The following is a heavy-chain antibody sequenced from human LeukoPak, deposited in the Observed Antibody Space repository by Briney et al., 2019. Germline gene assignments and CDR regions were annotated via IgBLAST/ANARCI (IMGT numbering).Heavy chain of an antibody. V-gene: IGHV3-21*01. D-gene: IGHD3-22*01. CDR2: ISSSSSYI. CDR3: ARAGSSGHYYGY. CDR1: GFTFSSYG. J-gene: IGHJ4*02. Sequence: PGGSLRLSCRASGFTFSSYGMNWVRQAPGKGLEWVSSISSSSSYIYYADSLKGRFTISRDNAKNSLYLQMNSLRAVDTAVHYCARAGSSGHYYGYWGQGTLVTVSS.